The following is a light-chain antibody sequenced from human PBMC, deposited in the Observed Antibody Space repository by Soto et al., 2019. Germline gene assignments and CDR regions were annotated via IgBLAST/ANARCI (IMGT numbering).Light chain of an antibody. Sequence: QSVLTQPPSASGTTGQRVTISCSGSSSNIGANPINWYQQLPGTAPKLLIYNNDQRPSGVPDRFSASKSGTSASLAISGLQSEDEADYYCEAWDDSLSGAVLGGGTKLTVL. V-gene: IGLV1-44*01. J-gene: IGLJ2*01. CDR3: EAWDDSLSGAV. CDR1: SSNIGANP. CDR2: NND.